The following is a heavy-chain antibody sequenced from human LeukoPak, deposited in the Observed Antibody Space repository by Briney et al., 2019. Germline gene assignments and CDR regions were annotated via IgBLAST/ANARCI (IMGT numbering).Heavy chain of an antibody. J-gene: IGHJ4*02. Sequence: GSLRLSCAASGFTVSSNYMSWVRQAPGKGLEWVSVIYSGGSTYYADSVKGRFTISRDNSKNTLYLQMNSLRAEDTALYYCAKSGRWLQYYFDYWGQGTLVTVSS. D-gene: IGHD5-24*01. V-gene: IGHV3-53*05. CDR1: GFTVSSNY. CDR3: AKSGRWLQYYFDY. CDR2: IYSGGST.